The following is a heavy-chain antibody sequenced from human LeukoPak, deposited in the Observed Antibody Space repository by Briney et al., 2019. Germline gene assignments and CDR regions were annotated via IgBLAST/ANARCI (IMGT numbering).Heavy chain of an antibody. J-gene: IGHJ4*02. CDR1: GGSFSGYY. CDR2: INHSGST. V-gene: IGHV4-34*01. CDR3: APQRRGVYYFDY. Sequence: KASETLSLTCAVYGGSFSGYYWSWIRQPPGKGLEWIGEINHSGSTNYNPSLKSQVTISVDTSKNQFSLKLSSVTAADTAVYYCAPQRRGVYYFDYWGQGTLVTVSS. D-gene: IGHD6-13*01.